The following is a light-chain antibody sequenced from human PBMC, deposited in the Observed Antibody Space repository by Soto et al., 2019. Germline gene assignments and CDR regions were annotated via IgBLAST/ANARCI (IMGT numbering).Light chain of an antibody. CDR1: DDIINS. V-gene: IGKV1-33*01. CDR2: DAS. Sequence: DIQVTQSPYSLSASVVYRVTITCQASDDIINSLNWYQQKPGKAPKLLIHDASILQTGVPSRFSGGGSGTDFTFTITSLQPEDIATYYCQQYDILPITFGGGTKVDIK. J-gene: IGKJ4*01. CDR3: QQYDILPIT.